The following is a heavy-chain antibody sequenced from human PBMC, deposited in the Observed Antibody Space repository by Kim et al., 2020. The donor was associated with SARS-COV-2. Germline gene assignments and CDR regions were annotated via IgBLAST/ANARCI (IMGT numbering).Heavy chain of an antibody. Sequence: NTTYSPKFQGSTTITGDKSASTAYMELSSLRSDDTAAYYCARGGYSSFDYWGQGTMVTVSS. D-gene: IGHD6-13*01. V-gene: IGHV1-3*01. J-gene: IGHJ4*02. CDR2: NT. CDR3: ARGGYSSFDY.